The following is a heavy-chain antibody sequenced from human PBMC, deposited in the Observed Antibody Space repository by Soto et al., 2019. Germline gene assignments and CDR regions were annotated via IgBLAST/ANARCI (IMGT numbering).Heavy chain of an antibody. CDR3: AKAPWEYSSSHFYYGMDV. CDR2: ISGSGGTT. J-gene: IGHJ6*02. CDR1: GITFSNYG. V-gene: IGHV3-23*01. D-gene: IGHD6-6*01. Sequence: PGGSLRLSCAASGITFSNYGMSWVRQAPGKGLEWVSAISGSGGTTYYADSVKGRFTISRDNPKNTLYLQMNSLRAEDTAVYYCAKAPWEYSSSHFYYGMDVWGQGTTVTVSS.